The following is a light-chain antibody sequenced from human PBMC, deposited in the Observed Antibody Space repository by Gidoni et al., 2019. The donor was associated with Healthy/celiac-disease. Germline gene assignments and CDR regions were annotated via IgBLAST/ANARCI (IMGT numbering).Light chain of an antibody. CDR2: KDS. Sequence: SYELTQPSSVSVSPGQTARITCSGDVLAKKYARWFQQKPGQAPVLVIYKDSERPSGIPERFSGSSSGTTVTLTISGAQVADEADYYCYSAADNNRGVFGGGTKLTVL. J-gene: IGLJ3*02. V-gene: IGLV3-27*01. CDR3: YSAADNNRGV. CDR1: VLAKKY.